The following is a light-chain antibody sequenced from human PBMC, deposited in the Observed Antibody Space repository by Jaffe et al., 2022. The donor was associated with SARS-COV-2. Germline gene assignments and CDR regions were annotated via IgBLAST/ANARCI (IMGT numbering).Light chain of an antibody. CDR2: DAS. CDR1: QHISNY. Sequence: DIQMTQSPSSLSASLGDRVTITCQASQHISNYLNWYQQKPGKAPKLVIFDASNLETGVPSRFSGSGSGTDFTFTISSLEPEDIATYYCQQYATVPVSFGGGTKVEIK. CDR3: QQYATVPVS. J-gene: IGKJ4*01. V-gene: IGKV1-33*01.